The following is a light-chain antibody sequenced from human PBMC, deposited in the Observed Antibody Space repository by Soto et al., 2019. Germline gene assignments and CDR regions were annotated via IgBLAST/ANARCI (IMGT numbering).Light chain of an antibody. CDR3: QKYNNWPPWT. J-gene: IGKJ1*01. CDR1: QSVTTN. CDR2: GAS. V-gene: IGKV3-15*01. Sequence: VVMPQSPANLSVSPGERATVPSSATQSVTTNMAWYQQKPGQAPRLLIYGASTRATGIPARFSGSGSGTDFTLTISSLQSEDFAVYYCQKYNNWPPWTFGKGTKVDIK.